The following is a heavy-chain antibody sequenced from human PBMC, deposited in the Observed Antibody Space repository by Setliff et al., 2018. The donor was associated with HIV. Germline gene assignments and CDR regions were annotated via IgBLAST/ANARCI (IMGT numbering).Heavy chain of an antibody. Sequence: PGGSLTLSCAASGFSFSSDGMHWVRQAQGKGLEWVAFIRYDESNKYYADSVTGRFTISRDNSRNMLYLQMNSLRAEDTAVYYCATPPLKVHLGVGFDYWGQGTQVTVSS. CDR2: IRYDESNK. D-gene: IGHD3-16*01. CDR3: ATPPLKVHLGVGFDY. CDR1: GFSFSSDG. J-gene: IGHJ4*02. V-gene: IGHV3-30*02.